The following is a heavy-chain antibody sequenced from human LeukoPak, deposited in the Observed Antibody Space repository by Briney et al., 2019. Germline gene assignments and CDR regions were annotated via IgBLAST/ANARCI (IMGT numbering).Heavy chain of an antibody. CDR3: ARGEFTVTTDWFDP. Sequence: SGTLSLTCTVSGGSISSGDYYWSWIRQPPGKGLEWIGYIYYSGSTYYNPSLKSRVTISVDTSKNQFSLKLSSVTAADTAVYYCARGEFTVTTDWFDPWGQGTLVTVSS. CDR1: GGSISSGDYY. D-gene: IGHD4-11*01. V-gene: IGHV4-30-4*01. CDR2: IYYSGST. J-gene: IGHJ5*02.